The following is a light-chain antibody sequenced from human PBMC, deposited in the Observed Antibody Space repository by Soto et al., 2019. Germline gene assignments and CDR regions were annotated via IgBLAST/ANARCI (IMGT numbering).Light chain of an antibody. J-gene: IGKJ4*01. Sequence: EIVVTQSPATLSLSPGERATLSCRTSQSVGSYLAWYQKKPGKAPRLLIYDASNRATGIPARFSGSGSGRDFTLTISSLEPEDFAVYYCQQRSTWPPFSFGGGTQVEIK. V-gene: IGKV3-11*02. CDR3: QQRSTWPPFS. CDR1: QSVGSY. CDR2: DAS.